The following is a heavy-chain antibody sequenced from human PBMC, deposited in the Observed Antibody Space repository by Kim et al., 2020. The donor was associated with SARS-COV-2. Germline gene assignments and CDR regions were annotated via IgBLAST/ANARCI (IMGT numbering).Heavy chain of an antibody. V-gene: IGHV3-15*01. J-gene: IGHJ6*02. CDR3: TTNGHLNGAHGGFDYYYGMDV. Sequence: GGSLRLSCAASGFTFSNAWMSWVRQAPGKGLEWVGRIKSKTDGGTTDYAAPVKGRFTISRDDSKNTLYLQMNSLKTEDTAVYYCTTNGHLNGAHGGFDYYYGMDVWGQGTTVTVSS. CDR1: GFTFSNAW. CDR2: IKSKTDGGTT. D-gene: IGHD4-17*01.